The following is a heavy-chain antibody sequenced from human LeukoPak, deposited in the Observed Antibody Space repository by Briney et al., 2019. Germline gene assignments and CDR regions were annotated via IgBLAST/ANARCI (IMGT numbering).Heavy chain of an antibody. CDR1: GFTFSSYG. J-gene: IGHJ4*02. CDR2: ISGSGGST. D-gene: IGHD5-12*01. CDR3: AKVINSGYDLGEYYFDY. V-gene: IGHV3-23*01. Sequence: GGTLRLSCAASGFTFSSYGMSWVRQAPGKGLEWVSAISGSGGSTYYADSVKGRFTISRDNSKNTLYLQMNSLSAEDTAVYYCAKVINSGYDLGEYYFDYWGQGTLVTVSS.